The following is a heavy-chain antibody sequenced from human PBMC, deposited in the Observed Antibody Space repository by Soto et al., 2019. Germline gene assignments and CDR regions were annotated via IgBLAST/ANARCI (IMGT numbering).Heavy chain of an antibody. CDR3: ARREGYSSSWYYFDY. CDR1: GGSISSSNW. D-gene: IGHD6-13*01. CDR2: IYHSGST. J-gene: IGHJ4*02. Sequence: PSETLSLTCAVSGGSISSSNWWSWVRQPPGKGLEWIGEIYHSGSTNYNPSLKSRVTISVDTSKNQFSLKLSSVTAADTAVYYCARREGYSSSWYYFDYWGQGTLVTVSS. V-gene: IGHV4-4*02.